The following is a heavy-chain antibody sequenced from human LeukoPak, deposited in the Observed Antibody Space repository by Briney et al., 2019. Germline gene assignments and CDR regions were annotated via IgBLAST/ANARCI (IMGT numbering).Heavy chain of an antibody. CDR1: GYTFTSFD. Sequence: ASVKVSCKASGYTFTSFDINWVRQAPGQGLEWMASMNPNNGNTAYARKFQGRLTMTRDTSIGTAYLELSAPRSEDTAVYYCARLHWESGGIYFYYYMDVWGKGTTVTVSS. CDR3: ARLHWESGGIYFYYYMDV. J-gene: IGHJ6*03. V-gene: IGHV1-8*01. D-gene: IGHD3-16*01. CDR2: MNPNNGNT.